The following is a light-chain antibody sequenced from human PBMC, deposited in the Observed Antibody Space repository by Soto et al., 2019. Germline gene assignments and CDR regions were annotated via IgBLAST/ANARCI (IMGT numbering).Light chain of an antibody. CDR2: KAS. V-gene: IGKV1-5*03. J-gene: IGKJ4*01. Sequence: DIQMTQSPSTLSASVGDRVTITCRASQSISTWLAWYQQKPGKAPKLLIYKASSLEGGVPSRFSGSGSGTEFNITISSLLPEDFATYYCQQYNTFPLTFGGGTTVEIK. CDR3: QQYNTFPLT. CDR1: QSISTW.